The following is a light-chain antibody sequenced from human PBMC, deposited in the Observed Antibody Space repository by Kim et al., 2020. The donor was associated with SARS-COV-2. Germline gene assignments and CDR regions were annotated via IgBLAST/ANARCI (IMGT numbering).Light chain of an antibody. CDR2: DVN. J-gene: IGLJ3*02. CDR3: SSFPTRSTLV. Sequence: QSALTQPASVSGSPGQSITISCTGTSSNIGSYNYVSWHQQHPGKAPKLMIYDVNKRPSGISSRFSGSKSGSAASLTISGLQAEDEADYYCSSFPTRSTLVFGGGTQLTVL. CDR1: SSNIGSYNY. V-gene: IGLV2-14*03.